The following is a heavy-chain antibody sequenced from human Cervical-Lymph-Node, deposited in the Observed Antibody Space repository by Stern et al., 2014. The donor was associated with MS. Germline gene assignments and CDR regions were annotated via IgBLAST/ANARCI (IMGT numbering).Heavy chain of an antibody. CDR2: ISSDGTEE. Sequence: MQLVESGGGVVQPGRSLRLSCSASGFTFSSYGMHWVRQIPGKGLEVVALISSDGTEEFYADSVKGRFTISRDNSKKTLYLQMNGMRAEDTAVYSCAKRRDGFNYLASWGQGTLVTVSS. CDR3: AKRRDGFNYLAS. J-gene: IGHJ5*01. D-gene: IGHD5-24*01. CDR1: GFTFSSYG. V-gene: IGHV3-30*18.